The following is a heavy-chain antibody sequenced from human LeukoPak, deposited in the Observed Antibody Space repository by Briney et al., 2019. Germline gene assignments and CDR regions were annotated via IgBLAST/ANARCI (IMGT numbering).Heavy chain of an antibody. CDR3: ARGSAGGYYYYYYMDV. CDR1: GYTFTGYY. Sequence: ASVKVSCKASGYTFTGYYMHWVRQAPGQGLEWMGWINPNSGGTDYAQKFQGRVTMTRDTSISTAYMELSRLRSDDTAVYYCARGSAGGYYYYYYMDVWGKGTTVTISS. V-gene: IGHV1-2*02. CDR2: INPNSGGT. D-gene: IGHD3-10*01. J-gene: IGHJ6*03.